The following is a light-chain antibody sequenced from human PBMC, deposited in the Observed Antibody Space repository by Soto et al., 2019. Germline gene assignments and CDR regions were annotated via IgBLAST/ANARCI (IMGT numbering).Light chain of an antibody. CDR2: DAS. Sequence: EIVMTQSPATLSVSPGERATLSCRASQSVRSSLAWYQQKPGQAPRLLIYDASNRATGIPARFSGSGSGTDFTLTISSLEPEDFAVYYCQQRSSWLLTFGGGTKVEIK. CDR3: QQRSSWLLT. CDR1: QSVRSS. J-gene: IGKJ4*01. V-gene: IGKV3-11*01.